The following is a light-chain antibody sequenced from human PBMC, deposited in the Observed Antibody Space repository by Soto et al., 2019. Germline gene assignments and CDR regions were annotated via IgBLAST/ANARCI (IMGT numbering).Light chain of an antibody. Sequence: EIVLTQSPGTLSLSPRERATLSCRASQSVNSNFLTWYQHKPGQAPRLLIYGASTRATGIPDRFSGSGSGTDFTLTISRLEPEDFAIYYCQQFDSSRLTFGGGTKVDIK. J-gene: IGKJ4*01. CDR2: GAS. CDR3: QQFDSSRLT. CDR1: QSVNSNF. V-gene: IGKV3-20*01.